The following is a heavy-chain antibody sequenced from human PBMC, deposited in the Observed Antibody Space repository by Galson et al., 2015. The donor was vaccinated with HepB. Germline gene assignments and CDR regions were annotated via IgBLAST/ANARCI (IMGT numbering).Heavy chain of an antibody. CDR1: GFTFRSYG. V-gene: IGHV3-30*18. J-gene: IGHJ4*02. CDR2: ISYDGSTK. CDR3: AKDLPDYCSSTSCYVDY. D-gene: IGHD2-2*01. Sequence: SLRLSCAASGFTFRSYGMHWVRQAPGKGLEWVAVISYDGSTKYYADSVKGRFTISRDNSKNTLFLQMNSLRAEDTAVYYCAKDLPDYCSSTSCYVDYWGQGTLVTVSS.